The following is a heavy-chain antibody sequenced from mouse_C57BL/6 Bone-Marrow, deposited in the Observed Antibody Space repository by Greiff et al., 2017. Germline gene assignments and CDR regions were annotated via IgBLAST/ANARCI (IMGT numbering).Heavy chain of an antibody. V-gene: IGHV10-1*02. Sequence: EVQLQQSGGGLVQPKGSLKLSCAASGFTFNTYAMNWVRQAPGKGLEWVARIRSKSNNYATYYADSVKDRFTISRDVSQSMLYLQMNNLKTEDTAMYYCVRQEYGNYFDYWGQGTTLTVSS. CDR2: IRSKSNNYAT. CDR1: GFTFNTYA. J-gene: IGHJ2*01. D-gene: IGHD2-10*02. CDR3: VRQEYGNYFDY.